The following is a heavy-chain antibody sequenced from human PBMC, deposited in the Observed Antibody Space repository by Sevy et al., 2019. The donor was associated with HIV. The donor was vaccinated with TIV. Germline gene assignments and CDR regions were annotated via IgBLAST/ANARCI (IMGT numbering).Heavy chain of an antibody. CDR3: TTDGGGYNYGYSFDY. CDR1: GFTFSNAW. J-gene: IGHJ4*02. V-gene: IGHV3-15*07. Sequence: GGSLRLSCATSGFTFSNAWMNWVRQAPGKGLEWVGRIKSKTDGGTTDYAAPVKGRFTISRDDSKNTLYLQMNSLKTEDTAVYYCTTDGGGYNYGYSFDYWGQGTLVTVSS. D-gene: IGHD5-18*01. CDR2: IKSKTDGGTT.